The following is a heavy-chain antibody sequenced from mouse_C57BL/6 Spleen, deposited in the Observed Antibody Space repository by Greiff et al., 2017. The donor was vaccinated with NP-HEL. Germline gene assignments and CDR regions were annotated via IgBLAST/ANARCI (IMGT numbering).Heavy chain of an antibody. V-gene: IGHV5-15*01. CDR1: GFTFSDYG. CDR2: ISNLAYSI. J-gene: IGHJ3*01. CDR3: ARPWAY. Sequence: DVMLVESGGGLVQPGGSLKLSCAASGFTFSDYGMAWVRQAPRKGPEWVAFISNLAYSIYYADTVTGRFTISRENAKNTLYLEMSSLRSEDTAMYYCARPWAYWGQGTLVTVSA.